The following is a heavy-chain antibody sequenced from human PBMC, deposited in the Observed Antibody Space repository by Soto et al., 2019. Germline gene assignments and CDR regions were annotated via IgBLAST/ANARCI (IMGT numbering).Heavy chain of an antibody. V-gene: IGHV1-69*12. CDR2: IVPMFGTA. Sequence: QVQLLQSGAEVKKPGSSVNVSCKTSGGTFGNSAVTWVRQAPGQGLEWLGGIVPMFGTANYAQKLQGRVTITADESTITAYMELNSLKTDDTAVYYCARDGDPQSAFWSGPLGGGRFDPWGQGTLVTVSS. J-gene: IGHJ5*02. CDR3: ARDGDPQSAFWSGPLGGGRFDP. CDR1: GGTFGNSA. D-gene: IGHD3-3*01.